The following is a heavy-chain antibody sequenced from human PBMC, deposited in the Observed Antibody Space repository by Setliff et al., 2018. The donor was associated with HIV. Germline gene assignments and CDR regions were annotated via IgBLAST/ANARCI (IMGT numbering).Heavy chain of an antibody. CDR3: ASLGGYYPYYYYMDV. J-gene: IGHJ6*03. V-gene: IGHV1-69*13. CDR1: GGTFSSYA. D-gene: IGHD3-3*01. Sequence: SAQVSCKASGGTFSSYAISWVRQAPGQGLEWMGGIIPIFGTANYAQKFQGRVTITADESTSTAYMELSSLRSEDTAVYYCASLGGYYPYYYYMDVWGKGTTVTVSS. CDR2: IIPIFGTA.